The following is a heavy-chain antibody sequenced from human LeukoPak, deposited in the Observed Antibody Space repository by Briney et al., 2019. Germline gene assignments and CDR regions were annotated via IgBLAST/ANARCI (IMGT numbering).Heavy chain of an antibody. V-gene: IGHV5-51*01. D-gene: IGHD2-2*01. CDR2: IYPGDSDA. J-gene: IGHJ5*02. CDR1: GYSFTSWW. Sequence: GESLKISCKGSGYSFTSWWIGWVRQMPGKGLEWMGIIYPGDSDARYSPSFQGQVTISADKSISTAYLQWSSLKASDTAMYYCARGTLNCSSTSCYYWFDPWGQGTLVTVSS. CDR3: ARGTLNCSSTSCYYWFDP.